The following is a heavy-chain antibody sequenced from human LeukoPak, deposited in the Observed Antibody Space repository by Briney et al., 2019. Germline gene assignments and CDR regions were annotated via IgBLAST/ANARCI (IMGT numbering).Heavy chain of an antibody. CDR1: GGSINSSSYY. J-gene: IGHJ5*02. CDR3: ARHIVGAINWFDP. CDR2: IYHSGST. V-gene: IGHV4-39*01. D-gene: IGHD1-26*01. Sequence: SETLSLTCTVSGGSINSSSYYWGWIRQPPGKGLEWIGSIYHSGSTYYNPSLKSRVTISVDTSKNQFSLKLSSVTAADTAVYYCARHIVGAINWFDPWGQGTLVTVSS.